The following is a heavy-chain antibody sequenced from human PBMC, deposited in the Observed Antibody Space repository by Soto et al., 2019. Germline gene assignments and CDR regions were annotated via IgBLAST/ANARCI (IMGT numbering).Heavy chain of an antibody. J-gene: IGHJ4*02. D-gene: IGHD3-22*01. V-gene: IGHV3-7*05. CDR1: GFTFSNYW. CDR3: ATDLFPGSSVWYY. CDR2: IKKDGSEM. Sequence: PGGSLRLSCAVSGFTFSNYWMNWVRQAPGKGLEWVASIKKDGSEMYYVDTVKGRFTISRDNAKKSVYLQMNSLRAEDTAVYYCATDLFPGSSVWYYWGQGTPVTVSS.